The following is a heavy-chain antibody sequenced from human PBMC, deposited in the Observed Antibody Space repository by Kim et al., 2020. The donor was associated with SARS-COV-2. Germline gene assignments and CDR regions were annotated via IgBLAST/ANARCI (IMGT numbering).Heavy chain of an antibody. J-gene: IGHJ6*02. D-gene: IGHD7-27*01. CDR2: INPNSGGT. Sequence: ASVKVSCKASGYTFTGYYMHWVRQAPGQGLEWMGRINPNSGGTNYAQKFQGRVTMTRDTSISTAYMELSRLRSDDTAVYYCASIFVEAITQLLPGDDYGLYGMDVWGQGTTVTVSS. CDR3: ASIFVEAITQLLPGDDYGLYGMDV. CDR1: GYTFTGYY. V-gene: IGHV1-2*06.